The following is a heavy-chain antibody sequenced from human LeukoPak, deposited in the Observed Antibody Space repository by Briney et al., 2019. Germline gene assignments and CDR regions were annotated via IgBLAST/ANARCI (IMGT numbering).Heavy chain of an antibody. Sequence: ASVTVTCKASGYTFTGYYMHWVRQAPGQGLEWMGWINPNSGGTNYAQKFQGRVTMTRDTSISTAYMELSRLRSDDTAVYYCASSGSGSYLFDYWGQGTLVTVSS. V-gene: IGHV1-2*02. CDR1: GYTFTGYY. CDR2: INPNSGGT. D-gene: IGHD1-26*01. CDR3: ASSGSGSYLFDY. J-gene: IGHJ4*02.